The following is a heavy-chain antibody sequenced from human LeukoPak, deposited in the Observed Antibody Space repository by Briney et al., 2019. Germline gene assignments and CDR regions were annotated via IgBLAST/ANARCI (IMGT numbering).Heavy chain of an antibody. D-gene: IGHD1-26*01. V-gene: IGHV4-59*12. Sequence: SETLSLTCTVSGGSISIYYWSWIRQPPGKGLEWIGYIYYSGSTNYNPSLKSRVTISVDTSKNQFSLKLSSVTAADTAVYYCARDYVGAFDIWGQGTMVTVSS. CDR3: ARDYVGAFDI. CDR2: IYYSGST. J-gene: IGHJ3*02. CDR1: GGSISIYY.